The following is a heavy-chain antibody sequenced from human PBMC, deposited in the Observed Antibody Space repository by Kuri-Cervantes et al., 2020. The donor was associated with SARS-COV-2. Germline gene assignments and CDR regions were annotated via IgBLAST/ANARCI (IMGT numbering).Heavy chain of an antibody. D-gene: IGHD2-15*01. V-gene: IGHV3-48*01. CDR1: GFTFSSYS. CDR3: ARRYCSGGSCSWFDP. CDR2: ISSSSSTI. J-gene: IGHJ5*02. Sequence: GGSLRLSCAASGFTFSSYSMNWVRQAPGKGLEWVSYISSSSSTIYYADSVKGRFTISRDNAKNSLYLQMNSLRAEDTAVYYCARRYCSGGSCSWFDPWGQGTLVTVSS.